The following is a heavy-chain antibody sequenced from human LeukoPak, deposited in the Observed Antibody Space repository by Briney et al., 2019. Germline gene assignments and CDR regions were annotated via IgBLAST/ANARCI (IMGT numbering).Heavy chain of an antibody. CDR2: ISSDGSDT. CDR3: AKRVRGVIAYYLDY. J-gene: IGHJ4*02. Sequence: GGSLRLSCAASGFSFSSYVMHWVRQAPGKELEWVAVISSDGSDTYYADSGKGRFTISRDNSKNQLYLQMNSLRPEDAAVYYCAKRVRGVIAYYLDYWGQGTLVTVSS. D-gene: IGHD3-10*01. CDR1: GFSFSSYV. V-gene: IGHV3-30*18.